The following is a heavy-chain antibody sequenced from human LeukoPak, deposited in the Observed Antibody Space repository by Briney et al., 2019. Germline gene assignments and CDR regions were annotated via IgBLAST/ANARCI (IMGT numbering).Heavy chain of an antibody. CDR1: GYTFISYG. J-gene: IGHJ5*02. CDR3: ARVNDYINYPNWFDP. V-gene: IGHV1-18*01. D-gene: IGHD4-11*01. Sequence: ASVKVSCMASGYTFISYGISWVRQSPGQGLEWMGWMSAYNGNTNYAQKLQGRVTMTTDTSTSTAYMELRSLLSDDTAVYYGARVNDYINYPNWFDPWGQGTLVTVSS. CDR2: MSAYNGNT.